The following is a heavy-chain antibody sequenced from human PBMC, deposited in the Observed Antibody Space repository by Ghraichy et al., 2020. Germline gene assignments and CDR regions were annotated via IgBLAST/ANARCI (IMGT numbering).Heavy chain of an antibody. D-gene: IGHD3-10*01. CDR3: ARRGDGVGLDY. CDR1: GFTFSNYD. Sequence: GGSLRLSCAASGFTFSNYDMHWVRQPTGKGLEWVSAINTAGDTYYPGSVKGRFTISRENAKNSLYLQMNTLRAGDTAVYYCARRGDGVGLDYWGQGALVTVSS. CDR2: INTAGDT. V-gene: IGHV3-13*01. J-gene: IGHJ4*02.